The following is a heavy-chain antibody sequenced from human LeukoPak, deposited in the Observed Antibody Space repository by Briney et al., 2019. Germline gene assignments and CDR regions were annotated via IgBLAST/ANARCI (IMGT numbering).Heavy chain of an antibody. CDR2: ISAYNGNT. Sequence: ASVKVSFKASGYTFTSYGISWVRQAPGQGLEWMGWISAYNGNTNYAQKLQGRATMTTDTSTSTAYMELRSLRSDDTAVYYCARDLQSGQQRGEDYWGQGTLVTVSS. D-gene: IGHD6-13*01. CDR1: GYTFTSYG. CDR3: ARDLQSGQQRGEDY. V-gene: IGHV1-18*01. J-gene: IGHJ4*02.